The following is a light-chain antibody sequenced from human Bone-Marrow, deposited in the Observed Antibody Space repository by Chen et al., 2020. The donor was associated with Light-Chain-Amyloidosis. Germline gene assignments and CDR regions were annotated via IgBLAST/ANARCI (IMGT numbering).Light chain of an antibody. CDR3: QSHDSILSDYVV. Sequence: QSVLTPPPSVSGAPGQRVTISCTGSSSHIGAGYDVHWYQQLPGSAPKLLIYGYNNRPSGVPDRFSGSKSGTSASLAIIGLQAEDEADYYCQSHDSILSDYVVFGGGTKLTVL. CDR1: SSHIGAGYD. CDR2: GYN. J-gene: IGLJ2*01. V-gene: IGLV1-40*01.